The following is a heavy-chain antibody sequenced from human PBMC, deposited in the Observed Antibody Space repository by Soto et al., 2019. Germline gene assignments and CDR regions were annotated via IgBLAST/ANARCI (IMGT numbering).Heavy chain of an antibody. D-gene: IGHD4-17*01. J-gene: IGHJ4*02. CDR1: GYIFTDFF. CDR2: INPNDGDR. CDR3: GRVPAPGRPVTTYY. Sequence: QVQLVQSGAEVKKPGASVKVSCETSGYIFTDFFVHWIRQAPGQGLEWLGWINPNDGDREYAEKFLGRVFMTRDTSTNTAFMEMTGLTSNDTAVYYCGRVPAPGRPVTTYYWGQGSLV. V-gene: IGHV1-2*02.